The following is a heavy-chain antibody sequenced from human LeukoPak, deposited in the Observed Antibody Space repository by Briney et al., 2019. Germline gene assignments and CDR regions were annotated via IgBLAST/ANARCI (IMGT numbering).Heavy chain of an antibody. D-gene: IGHD3-9*01. V-gene: IGHV3-23*01. Sequence: GGSLRLSCAASGFTFSSYAMSWVRQAPGKGLEWVSAISGSGSSTYYADSVKGRFTISRDNSKNTLYLQMNSLRAEDTAVYYCAKDHRDILTGYGLICDYWGQGTLVTVSS. J-gene: IGHJ4*02. CDR2: ISGSGSST. CDR3: AKDHRDILTGYGLICDY. CDR1: GFTFSSYA.